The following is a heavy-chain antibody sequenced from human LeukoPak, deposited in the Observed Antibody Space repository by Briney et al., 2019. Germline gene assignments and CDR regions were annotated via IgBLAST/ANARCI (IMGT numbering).Heavy chain of an antibody. CDR3: AKVSGYCSGGSCLLGGYYFDY. V-gene: IGHV3-23*01. D-gene: IGHD2-15*01. Sequence: PGGSLRLSCAASGFTFSSYAMSWVRQAPGKGLEWVSAISGSGGSTYYADSVKGRFTISRDNSKNTLYLQMNSLRAEDTAVYYCAKVSGYCSGGSCLLGGYYFDYWGQGTLVTVSS. CDR2: ISGSGGST. CDR1: GFTFSSYA. J-gene: IGHJ4*02.